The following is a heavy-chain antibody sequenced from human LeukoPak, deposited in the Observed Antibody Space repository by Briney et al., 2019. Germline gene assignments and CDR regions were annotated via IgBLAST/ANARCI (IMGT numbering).Heavy chain of an antibody. CDR2: IKQDGSEK. V-gene: IGHV3-7*01. J-gene: IGHJ4*02. CDR3: TRSGYCSGGSCYSDFDH. CDR1: GFTFSNFW. Sequence: GGSLRLAWAGSGFTFSNFWMSWVRQAPGKGLEWVANIKQDGSEKYYVDSVKGRFTISRDNGKNSLYLQMNSLRAEDTAVYYCTRSGYCSGGSCYSDFDHWGQGTLVTVSS. D-gene: IGHD2-15*01.